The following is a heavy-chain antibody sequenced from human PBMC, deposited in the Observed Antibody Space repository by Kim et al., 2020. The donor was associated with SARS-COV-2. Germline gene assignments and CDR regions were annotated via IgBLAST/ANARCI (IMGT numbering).Heavy chain of an antibody. CDR1: GGSISSYY. CDR2: IYYSGST. D-gene: IGHD2-15*01. Sequence: SETLSLTCTVSGGSISSYYWSWIRQPPGKGLEWIGYIYYSGSTNYNPSLKSRVTISVDTSKNQFSLKLSSVTAADTAVYYCARMGLGSWYHSDREYNWFDPWGQGTLVTVSS. J-gene: IGHJ5*02. V-gene: IGHV4-59*01. CDR3: ARMGLGSWYHSDREYNWFDP.